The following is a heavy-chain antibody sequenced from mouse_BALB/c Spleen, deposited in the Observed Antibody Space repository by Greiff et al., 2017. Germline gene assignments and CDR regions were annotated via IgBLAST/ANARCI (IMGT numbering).Heavy chain of an antibody. CDR2: ISSGGSYT. Sequence: EVQGVESGGGLVKPGGSLKLSCAASGFTFSSYAMSWVRQSPEKRLEWVAEISSGGSYTYYPDTVTGRFTISRDNAKNTLYLEMSSLRSEDTAMYYCARAAHAMDYWGQGTSVTVSS. V-gene: IGHV5-9-4*01. CDR1: GFTFSSYA. CDR3: ARAAHAMDY. J-gene: IGHJ4*01.